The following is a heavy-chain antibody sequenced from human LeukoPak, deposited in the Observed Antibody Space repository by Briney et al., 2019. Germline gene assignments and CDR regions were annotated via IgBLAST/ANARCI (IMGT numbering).Heavy chain of an antibody. J-gene: IGHJ5*02. CDR2: IKQDGSEK. CDR3: ARYAPYNWFDP. CDR1: GFTFSSYW. Sequence: PGGSLRLSCAASGFTFSSYWMSWVRQAPGKGLEWVANIKQDGSEKYYVDSVKGRFTISRDNAKNSLYLQMNSLGAEDTAVYYCARYAPYNWFDPWGQGTLVTVSA. V-gene: IGHV3-7*01.